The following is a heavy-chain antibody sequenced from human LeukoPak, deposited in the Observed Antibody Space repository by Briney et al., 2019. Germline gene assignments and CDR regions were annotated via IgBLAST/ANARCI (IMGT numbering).Heavy chain of an antibody. V-gene: IGHV4-59*01. CDR2: IYYNRST. Sequence: PSETLSLTCTVSGGSISSYYWSWIRQPPGKGLEWIGYIYYNRSTNYNPSLKSRVTISVDTSKNQFSLKLSSVTAADTAVYYCARARRGGSSLDVWGQGTTVTVSS. CDR1: GGSISSYY. CDR3: ARARRGGSSLDV. D-gene: IGHD4-23*01. J-gene: IGHJ6*02.